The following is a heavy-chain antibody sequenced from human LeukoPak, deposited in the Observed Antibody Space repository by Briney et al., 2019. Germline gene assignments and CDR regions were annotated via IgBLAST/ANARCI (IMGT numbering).Heavy chain of an antibody. CDR2: INPSGGST. V-gene: IGHV1-46*03. J-gene: IGHJ4*02. CDR3: AFGYSSGWPQLDY. D-gene: IGHD6-19*01. Sequence: GASVKVSCKASGYTFTSYYMHWVRQAPGQGLGWMGIINPSGGSTSYAQKFQGRVTMTRDTSTSTVYMELSSLRSEDAAVYYCAFGYSSGWPQLDYWGQGTLVTVSS. CDR1: GYTFTSYY.